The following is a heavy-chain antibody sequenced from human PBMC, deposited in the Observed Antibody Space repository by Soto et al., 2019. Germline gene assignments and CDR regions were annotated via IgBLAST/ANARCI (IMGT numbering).Heavy chain of an antibody. CDR2: ISSTTNYI. CDR1: GFTFTRYS. CDR3: ARESEDLTSNFAY. Sequence: GGSLRLSCVASGFTFTRYSMNWVRQAPGKGLEWVSSISSTTNYIYYGDSMKGRFTISRDNAKNSLYLEMNSLRAEDTAVYYCARESEDLTSNFAYWGQGTLVTVSS. V-gene: IGHV3-21*06. J-gene: IGHJ4*02.